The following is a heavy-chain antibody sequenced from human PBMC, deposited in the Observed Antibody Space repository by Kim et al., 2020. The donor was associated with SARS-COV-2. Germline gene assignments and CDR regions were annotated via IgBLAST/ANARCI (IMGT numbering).Heavy chain of an antibody. V-gene: IGHV3-33*01. Sequence: GGSLRLSCAASGFTFSSYGMHWVRQAPGKGLEWVAVIWYDGSNKYYADSVKGRFTISRDNSKNTLYLQMNSLRAEDTAVYYCARDQGYCSGGSCYGFDYWGQGTLVTVSS. CDR2: IWYDGSNK. CDR1: GFTFSSYG. D-gene: IGHD2-15*01. CDR3: ARDQGYCSGGSCYGFDY. J-gene: IGHJ4*02.